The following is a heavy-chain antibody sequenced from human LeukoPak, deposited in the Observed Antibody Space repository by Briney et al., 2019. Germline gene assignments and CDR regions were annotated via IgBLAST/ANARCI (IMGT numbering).Heavy chain of an antibody. D-gene: IGHD5-24*01. J-gene: IGHJ4*02. CDR3: ARVMATQDY. CDR2: TSSDLNVK. V-gene: IGHV3-30-3*01. Sequence: GGSLRLSCAASGFTFRNYVIHWVRQAPGKGLEWVAVTSSDLNVKLYADSVKGRFTISRDNSRSTLYLQMNSLRAEDTAVYYCARVMATQDYWGQGTLVTVSS. CDR1: GFTFRNYV.